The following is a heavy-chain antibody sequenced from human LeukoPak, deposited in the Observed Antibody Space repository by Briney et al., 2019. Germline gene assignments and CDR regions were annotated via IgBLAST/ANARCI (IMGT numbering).Heavy chain of an antibody. CDR1: GFTFSTYA. CDR3: AKDVIASTRQYYYGVGV. Sequence: QPGGSLRLSCAASGFTFSTYAMSWVRQAPGKGLEWVSGISGGGASTYYADSVKGRFTISRDNSKNMLYLQMNSLRAEDTAVYYCAKDVIASTRQYYYGVGVWGQGTTVTVSS. CDR2: ISGGGAST. D-gene: IGHD2-15*01. V-gene: IGHV3-23*01. J-gene: IGHJ6*02.